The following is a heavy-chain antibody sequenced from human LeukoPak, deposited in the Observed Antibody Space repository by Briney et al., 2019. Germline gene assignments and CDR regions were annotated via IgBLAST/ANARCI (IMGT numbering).Heavy chain of an antibody. J-gene: IGHJ4*02. CDR2: ISYDGSNK. CDR3: ARVGRDGYNYYFDY. D-gene: IGHD5-24*01. Sequence: GRSLRLSCAASGFTFSSYAMHWVRQAPGKGLEWVAVISYDGSNKYYADSVKGRFTISRDNSKNTLYLQMNSLRAEDTAVYYCARVGRDGYNYYFDYWGQGTLVTVSS. V-gene: IGHV3-30*04. CDR1: GFTFSSYA.